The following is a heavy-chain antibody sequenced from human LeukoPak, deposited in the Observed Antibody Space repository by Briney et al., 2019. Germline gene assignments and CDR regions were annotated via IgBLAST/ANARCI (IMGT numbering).Heavy chain of an antibody. V-gene: IGHV4-34*01. Sequence: SETLSLTCAVYGGSFSGYYWSWIRQPPGKGLEWIGEINHSGSTYYNPSLKSRVTISVDTSKNQFSLKLSSVTAADTAVYYCARASQDTFGGVIVPNWFDPWGQGTLVTVSS. D-gene: IGHD3-16*02. CDR2: INHSGST. CDR1: GGSFSGYY. CDR3: ARASQDTFGGVIVPNWFDP. J-gene: IGHJ5*02.